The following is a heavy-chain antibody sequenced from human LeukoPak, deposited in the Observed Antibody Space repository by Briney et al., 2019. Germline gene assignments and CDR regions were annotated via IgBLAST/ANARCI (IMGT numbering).Heavy chain of an antibody. D-gene: IGHD4-17*01. CDR3: AKSTVTASNSYYYYGMDV. Sequence: PGRSLRLSCAASGFTFSGYGMHWVRQAPGKGLEWVAVISYDGGNKYYADSVKGRFTMSRDNSKNTLYMQMNSQRAEDTAVYYCAKSTVTASNSYYYYGMDVWGQGTTAPVSS. CDR2: ISYDGGNK. CDR1: GFTFSGYG. V-gene: IGHV3-30*18. J-gene: IGHJ6*02.